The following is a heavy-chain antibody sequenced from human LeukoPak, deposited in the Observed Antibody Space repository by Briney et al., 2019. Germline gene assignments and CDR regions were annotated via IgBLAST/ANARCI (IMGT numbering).Heavy chain of an antibody. D-gene: IGHD2-21*02. J-gene: IGHJ4*02. CDR1: GYTLTELS. V-gene: IGHV1-24*01. CDR2: FDPEDGET. CDR3: ATGCGGDCYRDY. Sequence: ASVKVSCKVSGYTLTELSMHWVRQAPGKGLEWMGGFDPEDGETIYAQKFQGRVTMTEDTSTDTAYMELSSLRSEDKAVYYCATGCGGDCYRDYWGQGTLVTVSS.